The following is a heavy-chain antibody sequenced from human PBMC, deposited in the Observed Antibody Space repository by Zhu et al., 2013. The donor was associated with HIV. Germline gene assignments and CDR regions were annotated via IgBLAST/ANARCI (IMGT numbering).Heavy chain of an antibody. CDR2: IIPILGIA. CDR1: GGTFSSYT. CDR3: ARRRSGSQAAFDI. V-gene: IGHV1-69*02. D-gene: IGHD1-26*01. J-gene: IGHJ3*02. Sequence: QVQLVQSGAEVKKPGSSVKVSCKASGGTFSSYTISWVRQAPGQGLEWMGRIIPILGIANYAQKFQGRVTITADKSTSTAYMELSSLRSEDTAVYYCARRRSGSQAAFDIWGQGTMVTVSS.